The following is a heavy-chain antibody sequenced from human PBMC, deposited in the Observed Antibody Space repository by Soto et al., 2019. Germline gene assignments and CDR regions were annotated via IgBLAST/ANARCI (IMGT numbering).Heavy chain of an antibody. CDR3: GAGQYFSDY. Sequence: QVQLEESGGGEVQPGKSLRLSCAAAGFSFTNYDMHWVRQAPGKGLECVALIAYDGINKYYADSVKGRFTISRDNSKNTLYMQMNSLRPEDTAVYYCGAGQYFSDYWGQGTLVSVSS. J-gene: IGHJ4*02. CDR1: GFSFTNYD. D-gene: IGHD6-13*01. CDR2: IAYDGINK. V-gene: IGHV3-30*03.